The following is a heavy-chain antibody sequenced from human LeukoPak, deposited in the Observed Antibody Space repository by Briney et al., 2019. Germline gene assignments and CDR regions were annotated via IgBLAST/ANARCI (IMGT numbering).Heavy chain of an antibody. V-gene: IGHV1-18*01. J-gene: IGHJ4*02. CDR1: GYTFTSYG. CDR2: ISAYNGNT. CDR3: ARGPLGCGGDCYFDY. D-gene: IGHD2-21*02. Sequence: ASVKVSCKASGYTFTSYGISWVRQAPGQGLEWMGWISAYNGNTNYAQKLQGRVTMTTDTSTSTAYMELSSLRSEDTAVYYCARGPLGCGGDCYFDYWGQGTLVTVSS.